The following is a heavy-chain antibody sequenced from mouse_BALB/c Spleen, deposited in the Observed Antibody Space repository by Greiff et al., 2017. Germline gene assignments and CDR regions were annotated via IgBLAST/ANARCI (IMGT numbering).Heavy chain of an antibody. CDR3: ARGAKGLDAMDY. D-gene: IGHD1-3*01. J-gene: IGHJ4*01. CDR1: GYTFTDYN. Sequence: VQLQQSGPELVKPGASVKISCKASGYTFTDYNMHWVKQSHGKSLEWIGYIYPYNGGTGYNQKFKSKATLTVDNSSSTAYMELRSLTSEDSAVYYCARGAKGLDAMDYWGQGTSVTVSS. CDR2: IYPYNGGT. V-gene: IGHV1S29*02.